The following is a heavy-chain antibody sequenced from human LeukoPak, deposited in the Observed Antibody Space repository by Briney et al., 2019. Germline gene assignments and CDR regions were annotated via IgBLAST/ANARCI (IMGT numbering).Heavy chain of an antibody. V-gene: IGHV1-2*02. CDR2: INTKSGGT. J-gene: IGHJ3*02. D-gene: IGHD3-22*01. Sequence: ASVNGSCKASGYTFTGYYMHWVRQAPGQGLEWMGWINTKSGGTNSAQKFQGRVTMTRDTSISTAYMELSRLRSDDTAVYYCARDLGGREIVDDAFDIWGQGTMVTVSS. CDR1: GYTFTGYY. CDR3: ARDLGGREIVDDAFDI.